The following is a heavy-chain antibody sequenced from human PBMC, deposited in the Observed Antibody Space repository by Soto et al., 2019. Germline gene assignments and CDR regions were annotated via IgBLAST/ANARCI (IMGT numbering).Heavy chain of an antibody. D-gene: IGHD6-19*01. CDR1: GFTFSSYW. CDR2: INRDGSST. Sequence: GSLRLSCAASGFTFSSYWMHWVRQAPGKGLVWVSRINRDGSSTSYADSVQGRFTISRDSAKNTLYLQMNSLTAEDTAVYYCAREGEYSSAIDYWGQGTLVTVS. J-gene: IGHJ4*02. V-gene: IGHV3-74*01. CDR3: AREGEYSSAIDY.